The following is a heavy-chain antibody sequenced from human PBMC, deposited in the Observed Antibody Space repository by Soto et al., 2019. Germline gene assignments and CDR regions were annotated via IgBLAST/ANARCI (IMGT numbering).Heavy chain of an antibody. CDR3: AKGGYYYDSSGYY. CDR1: GFTFSSYA. CDR2: ISGSGAST. V-gene: IGHV3-23*01. J-gene: IGHJ4*02. Sequence: GGSLRLSCAASGFTFSSYAMNWVRQAPGKGLEWVSTISGSGASTYYADSVKGRFTISGDNSKNTLYLQMNSLRADDTAVYYCAKGGYYYDSSGYYWGQGTLVTVSS. D-gene: IGHD3-22*01.